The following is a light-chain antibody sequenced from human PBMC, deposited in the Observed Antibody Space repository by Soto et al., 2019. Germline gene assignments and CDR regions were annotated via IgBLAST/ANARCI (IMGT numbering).Light chain of an antibody. V-gene: IGKV3-11*01. CDR1: QSVSSY. CDR2: DTS. Sequence: IAYTPSPTTVSLSPGERATFPCRASQSVSSYLAWYQQKPGQAPTLLMYDTSYRATGIPDRFSGSGSVTDFTLTISRLEPEDFAIYYCQQYNNWPFTFGPGTKVDIK. J-gene: IGKJ3*01. CDR3: QQYNNWPFT.